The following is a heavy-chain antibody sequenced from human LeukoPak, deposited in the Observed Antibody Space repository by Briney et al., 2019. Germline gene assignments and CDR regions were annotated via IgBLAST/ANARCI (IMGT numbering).Heavy chain of an antibody. D-gene: IGHD2-21*02. J-gene: IGHJ4*02. CDR1: EFTFSRCA. CDR3: AKDRVTTTEWQFDY. V-gene: IGHV3-30-3*01. CDR2: ISYDGTNK. Sequence: PGGSLRLSCAASEFTFSRCAMHWVRQAPGKGLEWVAVISYDGTNKYYADSVKGRFTISRDNSKNTLYLQMNSLRAEDTAVYYCAKDRVTTTEWQFDYWGQGTLVTVSS.